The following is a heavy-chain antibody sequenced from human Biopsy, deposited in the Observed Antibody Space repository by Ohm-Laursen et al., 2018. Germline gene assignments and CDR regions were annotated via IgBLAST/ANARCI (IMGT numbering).Heavy chain of an antibody. J-gene: IGHJ6*02. D-gene: IGHD4-11*01. V-gene: IGHV4-59*02. CDR3: ARDSGILNYGNFKYYHYYGMDV. CDR2: IYYSVMT. CDR1: GDSVTKYY. Sequence: DTLSLTCTVSGDSVTKYYWSWIRQPPGKGLEWIGHIYYSVMTNYNPSLQSRVSISVDASRNQVSLTLSSVTAADTAVYYCARDSGILNYGNFKYYHYYGMDVWGQGTKVTVSS.